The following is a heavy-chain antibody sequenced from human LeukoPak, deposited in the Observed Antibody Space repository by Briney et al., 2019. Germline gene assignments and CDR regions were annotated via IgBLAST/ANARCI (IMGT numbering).Heavy chain of an antibody. CDR1: GGTFSSYA. Sequence: SVKVSCKASGGTFSSYAISWVRQAPGQGLEWMGGIIPIFGTANYAQKFQGRVTITADESTSTAYMELSSLRSEDTAVYYCATSRPGTVTTLLDYWGQGTLVTVSS. CDR3: ATSRPGTVTTLLDY. CDR2: IIPIFGTA. D-gene: IGHD4-17*01. J-gene: IGHJ4*02. V-gene: IGHV1-69*13.